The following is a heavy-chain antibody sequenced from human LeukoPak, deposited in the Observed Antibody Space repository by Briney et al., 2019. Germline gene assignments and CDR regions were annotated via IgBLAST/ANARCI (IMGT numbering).Heavy chain of an antibody. CDR1: GDSINSYF. CDR3: ARVTRTNDAFDV. D-gene: IGHD2-21*02. Sequence: SETLSLTCTVSGDSINSYFWTWIRQPPGKGLEWLGYIYSRGTTAYNPSLESRLTMSTDTSKNQFSLTLRSVTTADTAVYFCARVTRTNDAFDVWGQPIMVTVSS. J-gene: IGHJ3*01. CDR2: IYSRGTT. V-gene: IGHV4-59*01.